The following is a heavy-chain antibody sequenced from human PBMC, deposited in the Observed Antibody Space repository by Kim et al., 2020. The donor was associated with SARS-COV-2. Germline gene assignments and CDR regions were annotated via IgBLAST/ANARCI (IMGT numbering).Heavy chain of an antibody. CDR3: ARAGIWFGELVDAFDI. CDR1: GFTFSSYG. V-gene: IGHV3-33*01. D-gene: IGHD3-10*01. Sequence: GGSLRLSCAASGFTFSSYGMHWVRQAPGKGLEWVAVIWYDGSNKYYADSVKGRFTISRDNSKNTLYLQMNSLRAEDTAVYYCARAGIWFGELVDAFDIWGQGTMVTVSS. J-gene: IGHJ3*02. CDR2: IWYDGSNK.